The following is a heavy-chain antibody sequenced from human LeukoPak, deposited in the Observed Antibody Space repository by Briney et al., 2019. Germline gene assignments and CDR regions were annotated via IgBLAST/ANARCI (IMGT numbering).Heavy chain of an antibody. CDR2: INHYGST. V-gene: IGHV4-34*01. J-gene: IGHJ4*02. Sequence: SETLSLTCAVYGGSFSGYYWSWIRQPPGKGLEWIGEINHYGSTYYNPSLKSRVTISVDTSKNQFSLKLSSVTAADTAVYYCARDGYAPHWGQGTLVTVSS. D-gene: IGHD5-12*01. CDR1: GGSFSGYY. CDR3: ARDGYAPH.